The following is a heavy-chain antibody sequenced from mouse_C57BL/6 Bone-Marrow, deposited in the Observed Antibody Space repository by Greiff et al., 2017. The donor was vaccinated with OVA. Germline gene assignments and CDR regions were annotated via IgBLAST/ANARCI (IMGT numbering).Heavy chain of an antibody. CDR3: ARHRDGRIAC. D-gene: IGHD2-3*01. J-gene: IGHJ3*01. CDR1: GFTFSSYG. CDR2: LSSGGSYT. Sequence: EVKLMESGGDLVKPGGSLKLSCAASGFTFSSYGMSWVRQTPDKRLEWVATLSSGGSYTYYPDSVKGRFTISRDNAKNTLYLQMSSLKSEDTAMYYCARHRDGRIACWGQGTLVTVSA. V-gene: IGHV5-6*01.